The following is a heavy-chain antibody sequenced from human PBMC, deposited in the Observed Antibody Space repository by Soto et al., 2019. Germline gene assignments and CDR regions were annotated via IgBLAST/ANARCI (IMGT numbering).Heavy chain of an antibody. Sequence: QVQLVQSGAEVKKPGASVKVSCKASGYTFTSYAMHWVRQAPGQRLEWMGWINAGNGNTKYSQKFQGRVTITRDTSASTAYMELSSLRSDDTAVYYCARDDGYYDILTGQGATWFDPWGQGTLVTVSS. CDR1: GYTFTSYA. D-gene: IGHD3-9*01. CDR3: ARDDGYYDILTGQGATWFDP. V-gene: IGHV1-3*01. J-gene: IGHJ5*02. CDR2: INAGNGNT.